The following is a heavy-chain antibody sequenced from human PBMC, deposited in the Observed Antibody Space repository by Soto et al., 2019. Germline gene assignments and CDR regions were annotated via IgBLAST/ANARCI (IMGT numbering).Heavy chain of an antibody. D-gene: IGHD4-4*01. J-gene: IGHJ4*01. V-gene: IGHV3-23*01. CDR3: AKAARVTTLYNFDL. CDR1: GFRFSTYD. CDR2: MSGSGSGT. Sequence: PGGSLRLSCAASGFRFSTYDMSWVRQAPGKGLEWVSVMSGSGSGTYYADSVKGRFTISGDNSKNTLYLQMNSLRAEDTAVYYCAKAARVTTLYNFDLWGHGTLVTVSS.